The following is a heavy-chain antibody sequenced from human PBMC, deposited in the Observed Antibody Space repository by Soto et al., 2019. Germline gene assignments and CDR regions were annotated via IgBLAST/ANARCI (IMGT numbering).Heavy chain of an antibody. D-gene: IGHD1-26*01. J-gene: IGHJ5*02. CDR1: GFAFSSYA. CDR2: ISGSGGST. V-gene: IGHV3-23*01. CDR3: AKNQGVELVPLATVDWFDP. Sequence: GWSLRLCCAASGFAFSSYAMNWVRQAPGKGLEWVSAISGSGGSTYYADSVKGRVTISRDNSKSTVYLELNNLSAEDTAGYHCAKNQGVELVPLATVDWFDPWGQGSVVTVSS.